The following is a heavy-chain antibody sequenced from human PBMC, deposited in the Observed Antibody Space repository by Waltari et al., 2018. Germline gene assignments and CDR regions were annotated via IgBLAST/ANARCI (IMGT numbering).Heavy chain of an antibody. CDR1: GFTFTTYA. Sequence: QVQLVESGGGVVQPGGSLRLSCAASGFTFTTYAMHWVRQAPGKGLGGAEIISYDGRNKYYADSVKSRFNISRDNSKNTLYLQMNSLRVEDTAVYYCARERRGDAPERPLYYYYGMDVWGQGTTVTV. CDR2: ISYDGRNK. CDR3: ARERRGDAPERPLYYYYGMDV. V-gene: IGHV3-30*04. J-gene: IGHJ6*02. D-gene: IGHD3-16*01.